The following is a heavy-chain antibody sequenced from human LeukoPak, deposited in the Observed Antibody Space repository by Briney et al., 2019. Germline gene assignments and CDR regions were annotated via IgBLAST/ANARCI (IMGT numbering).Heavy chain of an antibody. CDR1: GFTFSCYA. J-gene: IGHJ4*02. CDR3: AKIGGTGLYPLPYYFDY. CDR2: ISGSGGST. Sequence: GGSLRLSCAASGFTFSCYAMSWVRHAPGKGLEWVSAISGSGGSTYYADSVKGRFTISRDNSKNTLYLQMNSLRAEDTAVYSCAKIGGTGLYPLPYYFDYWGQGTLVTVSS. V-gene: IGHV3-23*01. D-gene: IGHD4-23*01.